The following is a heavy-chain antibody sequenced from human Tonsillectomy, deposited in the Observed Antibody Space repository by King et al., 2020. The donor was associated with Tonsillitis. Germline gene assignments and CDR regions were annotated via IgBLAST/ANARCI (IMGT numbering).Heavy chain of an antibody. D-gene: IGHD3-9*01. V-gene: IGHV3-21*06. CDR3: ARDDISTGYSFDY. Sequence: VQLVESGGGLVKPGGSLRLSCAASGFTFSSYSMNWVRQAPGKGLEWVSSISSTSSYIYYADSVKGRFTISRDNAKYSLFLQMNSLRAEDTAVYFCARDDISTGYSFDYWGQGTLVTVSS. CDR2: ISSTSSYI. CDR1: GFTFSSYS. J-gene: IGHJ4*02.